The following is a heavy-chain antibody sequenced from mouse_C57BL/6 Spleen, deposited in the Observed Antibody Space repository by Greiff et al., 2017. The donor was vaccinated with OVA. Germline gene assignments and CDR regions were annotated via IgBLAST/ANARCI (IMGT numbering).Heavy chain of an antibody. J-gene: IGHJ3*01. D-gene: IGHD3-3*01. CDR2: IDPEDGDT. V-gene: IGHV14-1*01. CDR1: GFTFTDYY. Sequence: EVHLVESGAELVRPGASVKLSCTASGFTFTDYYMHWVKQRPEQGLEWIGRIDPEDGDTEYAPKFQGKATMTADTSSNTAYLEHSSLPSEDTAFYYGTTGTEEPFAYWGQGTLVTVSA. CDR3: TTGTEEPFAY.